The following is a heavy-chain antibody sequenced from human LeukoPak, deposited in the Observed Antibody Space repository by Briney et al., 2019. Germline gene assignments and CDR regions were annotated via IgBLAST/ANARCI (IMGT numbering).Heavy chain of an antibody. CDR3: ARGTMGASHFDY. CDR1: GGSISSYY. J-gene: IGHJ4*02. CDR2: IYYSGST. D-gene: IGHD1-26*01. Sequence: SETLSLTCTVSGGSISSYYWNWIRQPPGKGLEWIGYIYYSGSTNYNVSLKSRVTISVDTSKKQFSLRLSSVTAADTAVYYCARGTMGASHFDYWGQGTLVTASS. V-gene: IGHV4-59*01.